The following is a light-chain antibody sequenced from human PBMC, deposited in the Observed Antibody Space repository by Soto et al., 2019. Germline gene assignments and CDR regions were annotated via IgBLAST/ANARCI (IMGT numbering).Light chain of an antibody. CDR3: QQSYSVLS. Sequence: DIQMTQSPSSLSASVGDRVTITCRASQSINNYLNWYQQKPGKAPKLLIYAASTLQSGVPSRFSGSGFATDFTLTISSLQPEDFATYYCQQSYSVLSFGGGTKVEIK. CDR1: QSINNY. V-gene: IGKV1-39*01. CDR2: AAS. J-gene: IGKJ4*01.